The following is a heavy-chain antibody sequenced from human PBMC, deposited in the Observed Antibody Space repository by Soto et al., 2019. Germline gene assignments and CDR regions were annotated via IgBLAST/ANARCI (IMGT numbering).Heavy chain of an antibody. J-gene: IGHJ4*02. Sequence: SETLSLTCTVSGDSISSGDYYWSWIRQPPGKGLEWIGYIYYSGSTYYNPSLKSRVTISVDTSKNQFSLKLSSVTAADTAVYYCARDSSYYYDSSGYSGVFDYWGQGTLVTVSS. D-gene: IGHD3-22*01. CDR1: GDSISSGDYY. V-gene: IGHV4-30-4*01. CDR2: IYYSGST. CDR3: ARDSSYYYDSSGYSGVFDY.